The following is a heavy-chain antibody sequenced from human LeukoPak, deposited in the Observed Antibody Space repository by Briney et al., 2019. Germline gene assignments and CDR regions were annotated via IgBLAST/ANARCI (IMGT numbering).Heavy chain of an antibody. CDR3: ARERLKGNWFDP. CDR1: GGTFSSYA. J-gene: IGHJ5*02. Sequence: SVKVSCKASGGTFSSYAISWARQAPGQGLEWMGGIIPIFGTANYAQKFQGRVTITADESTSTAYMELSRLRSDDTAVYYCARERLKGNWFDPWGQGTLVTVSS. V-gene: IGHV1-69*13. CDR2: IIPIFGTA.